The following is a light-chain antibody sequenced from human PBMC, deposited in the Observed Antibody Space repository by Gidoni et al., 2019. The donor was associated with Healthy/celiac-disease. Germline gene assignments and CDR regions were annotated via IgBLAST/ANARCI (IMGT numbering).Light chain of an antibody. CDR2: AAA. V-gene: IGKV1-9*01. Sequence: DIHLTQSPSFLSASVGDRVTITCRASQDISSFLAWYQQTPGKAPKLLIYAAATLQSGVPSRFSGSGSGTEFTLTISSLQPEDFATYYCQQLNSYPRTFGPGTKVDIK. CDR3: QQLNSYPRT. CDR1: QDISSF. J-gene: IGKJ3*01.